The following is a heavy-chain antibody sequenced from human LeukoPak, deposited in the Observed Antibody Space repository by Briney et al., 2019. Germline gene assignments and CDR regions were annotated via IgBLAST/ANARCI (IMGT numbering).Heavy chain of an antibody. J-gene: IGHJ5*02. CDR1: GYTFTSYA. Sequence: ASVKVSCKASGYTFTSYATNWVRQAPGQGLEWMGWINTNTGNPTYAQGFTGRFVFSLDTSVSTAYLQISSLKAEDTAVYYCASGKLWFGELSWWFDPWGQGTLVTVSA. D-gene: IGHD3-10*01. CDR2: INTNTGNP. CDR3: ASGKLWFGELSWWFDP. V-gene: IGHV7-4-1*02.